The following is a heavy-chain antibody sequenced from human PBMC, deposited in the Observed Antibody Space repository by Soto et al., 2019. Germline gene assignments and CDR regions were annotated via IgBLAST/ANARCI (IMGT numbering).Heavy chain of an antibody. CDR2: ISYDGSEK. D-gene: IGHD1-26*01. J-gene: IGHJ3*02. CDR3: ARVGSVGVTHGAFDI. V-gene: IGHV3-30-3*01. Sequence: QVQLVESGGGMVQPGRSLRLSCAASGFTFSTHAMHWVRQAPGKGLEWVAVISYDGSEKDYADSVKGRFTISRDNSKNPLSLQMNGLRAEDTAVFYCARVGSVGVTHGAFDIWGQGTMVTVSS. CDR1: GFTFSTHA.